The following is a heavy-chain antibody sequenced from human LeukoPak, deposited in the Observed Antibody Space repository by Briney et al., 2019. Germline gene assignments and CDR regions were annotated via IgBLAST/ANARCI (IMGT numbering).Heavy chain of an antibody. CDR2: IYTSGST. CDR3: ARDRSYCSSTSCYEDLFDY. CDR1: GGSISSYY. Sequence: SETLSLTCTVSGGSISSYYWSWIRQPAGKGLEWIGRIYTSGSTNYNPSLKSRVTMSVDTSKNQFSLKLSSVTAADTAVYYCARDRSYCSSTSCYEDLFDYWGQGTLVTVSS. J-gene: IGHJ4*02. D-gene: IGHD2-2*01. V-gene: IGHV4-4*07.